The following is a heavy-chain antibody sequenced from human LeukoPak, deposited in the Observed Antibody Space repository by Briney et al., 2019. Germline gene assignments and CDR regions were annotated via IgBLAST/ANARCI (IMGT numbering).Heavy chain of an antibody. CDR1: GFTFSSYS. Sequence: GGSLRLSCAASGFTFSSYSMNWVRQAPGKGLEWVSSISSSSSYIYYADSVKGRFTISRDNAKNSLYLQMNSLRAEDTAVYYCAREELYSSGWHYRDVGGKGPTVPVSS. CDR2: ISSSSSYI. CDR3: AREELYSSGWHYRDV. D-gene: IGHD6-25*01. V-gene: IGHV3-21*01. J-gene: IGHJ6*03.